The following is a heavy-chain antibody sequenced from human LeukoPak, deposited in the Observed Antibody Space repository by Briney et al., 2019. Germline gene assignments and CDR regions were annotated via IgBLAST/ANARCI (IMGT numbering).Heavy chain of an antibody. Sequence: AAVKVSCKASGYTFTNYGISWVRQAPGQGLEWVAWISLSTGAPSYAQKFQGRVTLTTETTTRTPDTEQKNLKPAAAARHTVRXXXGLVRGIIMAHWGQGTQVTVSS. V-gene: IGHV1-18*01. J-gene: IGHJ4*02. D-gene: IGHD3-10*01. CDR3: RXXXGLVRGIIMAH. CDR1: GYTFTNYG. CDR2: ISLSTGAP.